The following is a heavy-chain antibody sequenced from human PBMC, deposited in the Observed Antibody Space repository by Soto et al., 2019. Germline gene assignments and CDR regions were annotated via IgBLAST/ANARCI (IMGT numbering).Heavy chain of an antibody. D-gene: IGHD2-2*01. CDR2: ISAYNGNT. J-gene: IGHJ6*03. Sequence: GASVKVSCKASGYTFTSYGISWVRQAPGQGLEWMGWISAYNGNTNYAQKLQGRVTMTTDTSTSTAYMELRSLRSDDTAVYYCARSSRLYYYYYYMDVWGKGTTVTVSS. V-gene: IGHV1-18*01. CDR1: GYTFTSYG. CDR3: ARSSRLYYYYYYMDV.